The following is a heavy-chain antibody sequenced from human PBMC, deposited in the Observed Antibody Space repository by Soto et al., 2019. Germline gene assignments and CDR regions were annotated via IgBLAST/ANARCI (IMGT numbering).Heavy chain of an antibody. CDR3: ARGASPGALDD. CDR1: GFTLRNYW. V-gene: IGHV3-74*03. CDR2: IDVDGSGI. J-gene: IGHJ4*02. Sequence: GGSLRLSCAASGFTLRNYWMHWARQAPGKGLMWVSHIDVDGSGITYAGSVKGRFTISRDNAKNTLYLQMNSLRVEDTAVYYCARGASPGALDDWGQGTLVTVSS. D-gene: IGHD2-2*01.